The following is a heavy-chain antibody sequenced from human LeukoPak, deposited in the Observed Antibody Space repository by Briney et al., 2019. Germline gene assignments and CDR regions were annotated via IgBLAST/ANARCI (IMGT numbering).Heavy chain of an antibody. CDR1: GYTFTSYY. V-gene: IGHV1-18*04. Sequence: GASVKVSCKASGYTFTSYYMHWVRQAPGQGLEWMGWISAYNGNTNYAQKLQGRVTMTTDTSTSTAYMELRSLRSDDTAVYYCARDSARFLEWLFPPNFDYWGQGTLVTVSS. CDR2: ISAYNGNT. CDR3: ARDSARFLEWLFPPNFDY. D-gene: IGHD3-3*01. J-gene: IGHJ4*02.